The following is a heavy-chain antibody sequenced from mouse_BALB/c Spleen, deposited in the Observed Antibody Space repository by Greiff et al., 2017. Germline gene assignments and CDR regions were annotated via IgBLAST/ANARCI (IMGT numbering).Heavy chain of an antibody. V-gene: IGHV5-17*02. CDR3: ARYEGLRRRAMDY. CDR2: ISSGSSTI. J-gene: IGHJ4*01. D-gene: IGHD2-2*01. CDR1: GFTFSSFG. Sequence: EVKLVESGGGLVQPGGSRKLSCAASGFTFSSFGMHWVRQAPEKGLEWVAYISSGSSTIYYADTVKGRFTISRDNPKNTLFLQMTSLRSEDTAMYYCARYEGLRRRAMDYWGQGTSVTVSS.